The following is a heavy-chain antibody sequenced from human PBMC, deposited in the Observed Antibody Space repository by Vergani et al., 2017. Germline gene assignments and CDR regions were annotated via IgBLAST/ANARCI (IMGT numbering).Heavy chain of an antibody. Sequence: QVQLQESGPGLVKPSQTLSLTCTVSGGSISSGSYYWSWIRQPAGKGLEWIGRIYTSGSTNYNPSLKSRVTISVDTSKNQFSLKLSFVTAADTAVYYCAWGGEMATIPNYCGMDVWGQGTTVTVSS. CDR3: AWGGEMATIPNYCGMDV. CDR1: GGSISSGSYY. CDR2: IYTSGST. V-gene: IGHV4-61*02. J-gene: IGHJ6*02. D-gene: IGHD5-24*01.